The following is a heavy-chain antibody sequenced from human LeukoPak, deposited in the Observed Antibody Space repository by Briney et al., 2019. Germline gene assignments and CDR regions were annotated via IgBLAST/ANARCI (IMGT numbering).Heavy chain of an antibody. CDR3: AKDVGARYYYDSTHDAFDI. D-gene: IGHD3-22*01. CDR2: ISGSGGST. Sequence: QTGGSLRLSCAASGFTFSSYSMNWVRQAPGKGLEWVSAISGSGGSTYYADSVKGRFTISRDNSKNTLYLQMNSLRAEDTAVYYCAKDVGARYYYDSTHDAFDIWGQGTMVTVSS. CDR1: GFTFSSYS. V-gene: IGHV3-23*01. J-gene: IGHJ3*02.